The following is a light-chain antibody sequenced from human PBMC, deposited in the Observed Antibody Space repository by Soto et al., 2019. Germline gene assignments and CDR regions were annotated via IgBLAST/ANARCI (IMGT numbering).Light chain of an antibody. CDR3: QLDNNLPWT. CDR1: QSVSSN. J-gene: IGKJ1*01. CDR2: GAS. Sequence: EFVMTQSPATLSVSPGDRSTLSCMASQSVSSNLAWYQQKPGQAPRLLIYGASTRATGIPARFSGSGSGTEFTLTISSLQSEDFTVYYCQLDNNLPWTFGQGSKVDNK. V-gene: IGKV3-15*01.